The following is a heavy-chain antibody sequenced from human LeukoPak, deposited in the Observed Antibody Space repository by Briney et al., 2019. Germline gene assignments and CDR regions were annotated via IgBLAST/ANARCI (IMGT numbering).Heavy chain of an antibody. CDR2: ISGSGGAT. CDR3: AKGGDIVAPIDY. CDR1: GFTFSTYA. D-gene: IGHD5-12*01. Sequence: PGGSLRLSCAASGFTFSTYAMSWVRQAPGKGLEWVSAISGSGGATYYADSVKGRFTISRDNSKNTLYQQMNSLRAEDTAVYYCAKGGDIVAPIDYWGQGTLVTVSS. J-gene: IGHJ4*02. V-gene: IGHV3-23*01.